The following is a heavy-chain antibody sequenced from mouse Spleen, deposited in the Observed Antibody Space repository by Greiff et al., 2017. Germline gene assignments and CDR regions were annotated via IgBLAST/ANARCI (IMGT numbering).Heavy chain of an antibody. D-gene: IGHD2-3*01. CDR3: ARGGWLLRYFDV. V-gene: IGHV5-16*01. CDR1: GFTFSDYY. J-gene: IGHJ1*03. CDR2: INYDGSST. Sequence: EVQVVESEGGLVQPGSSMKLSCTASGFTFSDYYMAWVRQVPEKGLEWVANINYDGSSTYYLDSLKSRFIISRDNAKNILYLQMSSLKSEDTATYYCARGGWLLRYFDVWGTGTTVTVSS.